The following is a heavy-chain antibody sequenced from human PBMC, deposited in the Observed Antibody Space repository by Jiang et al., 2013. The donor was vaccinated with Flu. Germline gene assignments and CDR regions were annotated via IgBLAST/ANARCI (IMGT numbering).Heavy chain of an antibody. D-gene: IGHD3-22*01. CDR3: ARHFIWRDSSGYSHMYYFDY. CDR1: GGTFSSYA. J-gene: IGHJ4*02. CDR2: IIPIFGTA. V-gene: IGHV1-69*01. Sequence: SSVKVSCKASGGTFSSYAISWVRQAPGQGLEWMGGIIPIFGTANYAQKFQGRVTITADESTSTAYMELSSLRSEDTAVYYCARHFIWRDSSGYSHMYYFDYWGQGTLVTVSS.